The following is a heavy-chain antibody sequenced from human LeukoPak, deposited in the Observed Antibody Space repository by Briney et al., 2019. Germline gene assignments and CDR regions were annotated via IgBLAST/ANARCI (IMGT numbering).Heavy chain of an antibody. D-gene: IGHD1-1*01. Sequence: ASVTVSFTAAGYTFTTYYMHWVRQAPGQGLEWMGTINPSGGSTSYANKFQGRVTMTRDTATSTVYMELSSLRSEDPAVYYCARGGRGEGTGTTRVAFDIWGQGTMVTVSS. V-gene: IGHV1-46*01. CDR1: GYTFTTYY. J-gene: IGHJ3*02. CDR2: INPSGGST. CDR3: ARGGRGEGTGTTRVAFDI.